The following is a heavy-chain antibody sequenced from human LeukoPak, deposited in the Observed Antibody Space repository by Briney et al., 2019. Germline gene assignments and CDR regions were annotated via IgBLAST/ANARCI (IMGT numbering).Heavy chain of an antibody. V-gene: IGHV3-15*01. CDR2: IKSKNDGGTT. Sequence: GGSLRLSCAASGFTSSNAWMSWLRQAPGKGLEWVGCIKSKNDGGTTEYAAAVKARFTISRDDSKNTLYLQMNSMKTEDTAVYYCTTDVGTLTYWGQGTLVTVSS. CDR3: TTDVGTLTY. D-gene: IGHD3-9*01. CDR1: GFTSSNAW. J-gene: IGHJ4*02.